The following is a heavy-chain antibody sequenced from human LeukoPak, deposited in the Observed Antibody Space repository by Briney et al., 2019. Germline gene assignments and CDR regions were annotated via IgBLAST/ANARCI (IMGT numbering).Heavy chain of an antibody. V-gene: IGHV4-39*07. J-gene: IGHJ5*02. CDR3: ADLRGVAAAKT. D-gene: IGHD6-13*01. CDR2: IYYSGST. Sequence: SETLSLTCTVSGGSISSNNYYWGWIRQPAGKGLEWIGSIYYSGSTYYNPSLKSRVTISVDTSKNQFSLKLSSVTAADTAVYYCADLRGVAAAKTWGQGTLVTVSS. CDR1: GGSISSNNYY.